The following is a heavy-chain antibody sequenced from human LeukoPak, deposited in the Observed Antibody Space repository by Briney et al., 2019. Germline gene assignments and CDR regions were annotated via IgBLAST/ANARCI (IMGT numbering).Heavy chain of an antibody. CDR2: IRYDGSNK. Sequence: PGGSLRLSCAASGFTFSSYGMHWVRQAPGKGLEWVAFIRYDGSNKYYADSVKGRFTISRDNSKNTLYLQMNSLRAEDTAVYYCAKSGSSLSYYYMDVWGKGTTVTISS. V-gene: IGHV3-30*02. CDR3: AKSGSSLSYYYMDV. CDR1: GFTFSSYG. J-gene: IGHJ6*03. D-gene: IGHD6-13*01.